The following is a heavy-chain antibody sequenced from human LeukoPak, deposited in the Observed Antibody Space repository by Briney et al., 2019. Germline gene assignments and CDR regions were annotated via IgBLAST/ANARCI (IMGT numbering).Heavy chain of an antibody. D-gene: IGHD3-3*01. J-gene: IGHJ4*02. CDR2: ISAYNGNT. CDR3: ARVSPYYDFWSGYYTDY. CDR1: GYTFTSYG. V-gene: IGHV1-18*01. Sequence: ASVKVSCKASGYTFTSYGISWVRQAPGQGLEWMRWISAYNGNTNYAQKLQGRVTMTTDTSTSTAYMELRSLRSDDTAVYYCARVSPYYDFWSGYYTDYWGQGTLVTVSS.